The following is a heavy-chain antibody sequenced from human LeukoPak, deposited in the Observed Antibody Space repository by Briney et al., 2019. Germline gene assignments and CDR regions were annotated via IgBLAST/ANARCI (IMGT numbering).Heavy chain of an antibody. CDR2: ISYDGSNK. Sequence: GSLRLSCAASGFTFNSYGMQWVRQAPGQGLEWGAVISYDGSNKYYADSVKGRFTISRDNSKNTLYLQMNSLRAEDTAVYYCAKAHVPYYYDSSGFDYWGQGTLVTVSS. V-gene: IGHV3-30*18. CDR1: GFTFNSYG. D-gene: IGHD3-22*01. CDR3: AKAHVPYYYDSSGFDY. J-gene: IGHJ4*02.